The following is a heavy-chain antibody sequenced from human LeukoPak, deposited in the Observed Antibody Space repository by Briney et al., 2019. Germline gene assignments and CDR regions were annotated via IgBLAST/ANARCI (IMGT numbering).Heavy chain of an antibody. D-gene: IGHD3-22*01. CDR1: GFTFDDYA. V-gene: IGHV3-9*03. CDR2: ISWNSGSI. CDR3: AKDMAYDSSGSLDY. Sequence: PGRSLRLSCAASGFTFDDYAMHWVRQAPGKGLEWVSGISWNSGSIGYADSVKGRFTISRDKAKNSLYLQMNSLRAEDMALYYCAKDMAYDSSGSLDYWGQGTLATVSS. J-gene: IGHJ4*02.